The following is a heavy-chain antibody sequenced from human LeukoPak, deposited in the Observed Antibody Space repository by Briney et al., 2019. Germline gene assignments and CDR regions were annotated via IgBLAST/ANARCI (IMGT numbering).Heavy chain of an antibody. Sequence: PSETLSLTCTVSGGSISSYYWSWIRQPARKGLEWIGRIYTSGSTNYNPSLKSRVTMSVDTSKNQFTLKLSSVTAADTAVYYCARDLAARDYYYMDVWGKGTTVTVSS. D-gene: IGHD2-15*01. V-gene: IGHV4-4*07. CDR1: GGSISSYY. J-gene: IGHJ6*03. CDR3: ARDLAARDYYYMDV. CDR2: IYTSGST.